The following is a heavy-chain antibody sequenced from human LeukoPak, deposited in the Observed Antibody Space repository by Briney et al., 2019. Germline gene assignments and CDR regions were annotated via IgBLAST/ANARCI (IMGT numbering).Heavy chain of an antibody. CDR1: GDSFSAYY. CDR2: IYSSGNT. J-gene: IGHJ6*02. D-gene: IGHD2-8*01. Sequence: SETLSLTCTVSGDSFSAYYWSWTRQPPGRGLEWIGYIYSSGNTNYNPSLKSRVTISVGTSKKQHSLKLTSVTAADTAVYYCAIHTNVDISSFMDLWGQGTTVSV. V-gene: IGHV4-4*09. CDR3: AIHTNVDISSFMDL.